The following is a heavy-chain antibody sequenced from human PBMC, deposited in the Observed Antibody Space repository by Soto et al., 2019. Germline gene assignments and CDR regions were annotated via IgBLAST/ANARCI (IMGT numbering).Heavy chain of an antibody. D-gene: IGHD6-6*01. V-gene: IGHV4-31*03. CDR3: AGDVGNVQLAIFDI. CDR1: GGSISSGGYY. Sequence: QVQLQESGPGLVKPSQTLSLTCTVSGGSISSGGYYWSWIRQHPGKGLEWIGYIYYSGSTYYNPSLMSRVPISLDTSKNQVPLKLSSVTAAATAEYYCAGDVGNVQLAIFDIWGQGTMVTVSS. J-gene: IGHJ3*02. CDR2: IYYSGST.